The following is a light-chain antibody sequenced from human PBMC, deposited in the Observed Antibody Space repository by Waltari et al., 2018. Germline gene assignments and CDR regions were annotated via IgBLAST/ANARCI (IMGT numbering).Light chain of an antibody. CDR1: SSDVGAYNY. V-gene: IGLV2-14*03. Sequence: QSALTQPASVSGSPGQSTTISCTGTSSDVGAYNYVSWYHQHPGQAPKLMIYDVTSRPSGVSNRFSGSKSGNTASLTISGLQAEDEADYYCSSYTSSSTPLVFGGGTKLTVL. J-gene: IGLJ2*01. CDR2: DVT. CDR3: SSYTSSSTPLV.